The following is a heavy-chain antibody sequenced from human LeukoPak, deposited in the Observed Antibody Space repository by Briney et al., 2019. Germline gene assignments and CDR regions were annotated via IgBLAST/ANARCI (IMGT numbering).Heavy chain of an antibody. J-gene: IGHJ4*02. D-gene: IGHD6-19*01. V-gene: IGHV4-39*01. CDR3: ASPLIAVAGSFDY. Sequence: SETLSLTCTVSGGSISSSSYYWGWIRQPPGKGLEWIGSTYYSGSTYYNPSLKSRVTISVDTSKYQFSLKLSSVTAADTAVYYCASPLIAVAGSFDYWGQGTLVTVSS. CDR1: GGSISSSSYY. CDR2: TYYSGST.